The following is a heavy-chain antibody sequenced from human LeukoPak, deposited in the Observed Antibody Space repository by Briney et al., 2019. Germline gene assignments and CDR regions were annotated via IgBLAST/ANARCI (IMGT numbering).Heavy chain of an antibody. J-gene: IGHJ4*02. D-gene: IGHD4-17*01. CDR1: GFTFNTYS. Sequence: GGSLRLSCAAPGFTFNTYSMNWVRQAPGKGLEWVSSISSSSNYIYYADSMKGRFTISRDNAKNSLYLQMNSLRAEDTAVYYCAREPYGDYFLDYWGQGTLVTVSS. CDR2: ISSSSNYI. V-gene: IGHV3-21*01. CDR3: AREPYGDYFLDY.